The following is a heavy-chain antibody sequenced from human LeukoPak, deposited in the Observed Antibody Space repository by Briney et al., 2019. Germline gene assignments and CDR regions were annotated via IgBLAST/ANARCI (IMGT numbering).Heavy chain of an antibody. D-gene: IGHD6-19*01. CDR3: ARDSSGWYIPDY. CDR1: GGSISSYY. CDR2: IYYSGST. J-gene: IGHJ4*02. V-gene: IGHV4-59*12. Sequence: SETLSFTCTVSGGSISSYYWSWIRQPPGKGLEWIGYIYYSGSTNYNPSLKSRVTISVDTSKNQFSLKLSSVTAADTAVYYCARDSSGWYIPDYWGQGTLVTVSS.